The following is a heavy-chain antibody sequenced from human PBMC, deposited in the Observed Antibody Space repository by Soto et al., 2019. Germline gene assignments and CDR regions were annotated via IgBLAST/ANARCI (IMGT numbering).Heavy chain of an antibody. Sequence: SPTLSLTCAVSGDSVSSNNIAWNWLRQSPWRGLEWLGRTYYRSKWYNEYAVSVRSRITINLDTSKNQFSLQLNSVTPEDTAVYYCARGRWSPFDYWGQGAKVTVSS. J-gene: IGHJ4*02. CDR2: TYYRSKWYN. D-gene: IGHD2-15*01. CDR3: ARGRWSPFDY. CDR1: GDSVSSNNIA. V-gene: IGHV6-1*01.